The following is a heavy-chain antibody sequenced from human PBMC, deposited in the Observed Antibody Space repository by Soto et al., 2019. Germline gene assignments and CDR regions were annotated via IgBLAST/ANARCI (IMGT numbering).Heavy chain of an antibody. CDR1: GGSISSGDYY. Sequence: TSETLSLTCTVSGGSISSGDYYWSWIRQPPGKGLEWIGYIYYSGSTYYNPSLKSRVTISVDTSKNQFSLKLSSVTAADTAVYYCARVVIREAVYDILTAFECWGQGTLVTVSS. D-gene: IGHD3-9*01. CDR3: ARVVIREAVYDILTAFEC. J-gene: IGHJ4*02. V-gene: IGHV4-30-4*01. CDR2: IYYSGST.